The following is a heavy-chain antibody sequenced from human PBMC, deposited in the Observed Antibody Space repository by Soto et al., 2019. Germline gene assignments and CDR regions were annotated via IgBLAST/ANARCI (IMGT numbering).Heavy chain of an antibody. J-gene: IGHJ3*02. V-gene: IGHV4-30-2*01. CDR1: GGSSSSGGYS. CDR3: ASSGGLELLQRYDAFAI. D-gene: IGHD1-7*01. CDR2: IYHSGST. Sequence: SETLSLTCAVSGGSSSSGGYSWSWIRQPPGKGLEWIGYIYHSGSTYYNPSLKSRVTISVDRSKNQFSLKLSSVTAADTAVYYCASSGGLELLQRYDAFAIWGQGTMVTVSS.